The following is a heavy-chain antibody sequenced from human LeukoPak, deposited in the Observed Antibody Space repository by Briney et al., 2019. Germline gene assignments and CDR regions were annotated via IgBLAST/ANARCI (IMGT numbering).Heavy chain of an antibody. D-gene: IGHD5-18*01. CDR3: ASGGSGYSYGIDY. V-gene: IGHV1-69*13. CDR1: GGTFSSYA. CDR2: IIPIFGTA. Sequence: SVKVSCKASGGTFSSYAISWVRQAPGQGLEWMGGIIPIFGTANYAQKFQGRVTITADESTSTAYMELSSLRSGDTAVYYCASGGSGYSYGIDYWGQGTLVTVSS. J-gene: IGHJ4*02.